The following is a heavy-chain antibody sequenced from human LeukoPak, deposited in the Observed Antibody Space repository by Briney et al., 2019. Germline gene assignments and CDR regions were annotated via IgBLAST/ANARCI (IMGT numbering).Heavy chain of an antibody. CDR3: AGGITIFGVDQIYYYYMDV. Sequence: GSSGKVSCKASGGTFSSYAISWVRQAPGQGLEWMGGIIPIFGTANYAQKFQGRVTITADESTSTAYMELRSLRSEDTAVYYCAGGITIFGVDQIYYYYMDVWGKGPTVTVSS. CDR2: IIPIFGTA. D-gene: IGHD3-3*01. V-gene: IGHV1-69*01. J-gene: IGHJ6*03. CDR1: GGTFSSYA.